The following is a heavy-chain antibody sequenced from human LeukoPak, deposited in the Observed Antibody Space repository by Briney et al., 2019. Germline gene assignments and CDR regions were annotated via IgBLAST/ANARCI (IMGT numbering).Heavy chain of an antibody. CDR3: ARGHTGSGYDFHWFDP. D-gene: IGHD5-12*01. V-gene: IGHV4-31*03. CDR2: IYYSGST. J-gene: IGHJ5*02. CDR1: GGSISSGGYY. Sequence: SQTLSLTCTVSGGSISSGGYYWSWIRQHPGKGLEWIGYIYYSGSTYYNPSLKSRVTISVDTSKNQFSPKLSSVTAADTAVYYCARGHTGSGYDFHWFDPWGQGTLVTVSS.